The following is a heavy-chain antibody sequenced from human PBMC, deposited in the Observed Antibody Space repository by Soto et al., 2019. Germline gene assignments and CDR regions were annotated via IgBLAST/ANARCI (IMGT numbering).Heavy chain of an antibody. Sequence: SVKVSCKASGGTFSSYAISWVRQAPGQGLEWMGGIIPIFGTANYAQKFQGRVTITADESTNTAYMELSSLRSEDTAVYYCASRHCSGGSCSSFDYWGQGTLVTVSS. J-gene: IGHJ4*02. V-gene: IGHV1-69*13. CDR1: GGTFSSYA. CDR2: IIPIFGTA. D-gene: IGHD2-15*01. CDR3: ASRHCSGGSCSSFDY.